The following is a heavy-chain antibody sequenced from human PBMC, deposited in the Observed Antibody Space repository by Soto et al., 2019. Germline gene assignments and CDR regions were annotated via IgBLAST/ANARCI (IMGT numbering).Heavy chain of an antibody. CDR3: ARDLDISWFDP. V-gene: IGHV1-3*01. Sequence: GASVKVSCKATGYTFSAYTMNWLRQSPGQSLEWMGWINAGSGNTKYSQNFQGRVTMTTDTSTSTAYMELRSLRSDDTAVYYCARDLDISWFDPWGQGTLVTVSS. CDR2: INAGSGNT. J-gene: IGHJ5*02. D-gene: IGHD5-12*01. CDR1: GYTFSAYT.